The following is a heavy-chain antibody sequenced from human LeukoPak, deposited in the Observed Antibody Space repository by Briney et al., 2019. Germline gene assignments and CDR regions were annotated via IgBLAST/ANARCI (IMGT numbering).Heavy chain of an antibody. CDR2: ITNGAGAT. CDR3: ARVAISSRRDGYFDY. V-gene: IGHV3-23*01. CDR1: GFTFSNYA. D-gene: IGHD5-24*01. Sequence: GGSLRLSCAASGFTFSNYAVTWVRQAPGKGLEWVATITNGAGATYYADSVKGRFTISRDNSKNTLYLQMNSLRSEDTAVYYCARVAISSRRDGYFDYWGQGTLVTVSS. J-gene: IGHJ4*02.